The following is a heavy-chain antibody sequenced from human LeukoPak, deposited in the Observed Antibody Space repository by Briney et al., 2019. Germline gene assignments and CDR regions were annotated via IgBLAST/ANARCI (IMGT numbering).Heavy chain of an antibody. CDR3: ARDQSSGRPYYYFYMDV. V-gene: IGHV3-74*01. Sequence: PGGSLRLSCAASGFTFSSYWMHWVRQVPGKGLVWVSRINSDGSSTTYADSVKGRFTISRDNAKNTLYLQMSSLRAEDTAVYYCARDQSSGRPYYYFYMDVWGKGTTVTVSS. J-gene: IGHJ6*03. CDR2: INSDGSST. CDR1: GFTFSSYW. D-gene: IGHD1-26*01.